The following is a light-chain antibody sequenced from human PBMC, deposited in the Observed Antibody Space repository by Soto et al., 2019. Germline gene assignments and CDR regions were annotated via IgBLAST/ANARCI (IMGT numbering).Light chain of an antibody. CDR3: KQYYTYPWT. CDR2: KAS. Sequence: DIQMTQSPSTLSASVGDRVTITCRASQSTISWLAGYQQKPGKAPKLLIYKASSLESGVPSRFSGSGSGTELTLTISSLQPDDFATYYCKQYYTYPWTFGQGTKVEIK. J-gene: IGKJ1*01. V-gene: IGKV1-5*03. CDR1: QSTISW.